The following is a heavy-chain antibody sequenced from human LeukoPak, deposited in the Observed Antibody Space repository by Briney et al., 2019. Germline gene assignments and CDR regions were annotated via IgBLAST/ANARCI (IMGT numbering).Heavy chain of an antibody. CDR1: GFTFSDYY. CDR2: ISSSSSYI. V-gene: IGHV3-21*01. Sequence: SGGSLRLSCAASGFTFSDYYMSWVRQAPGKGLEWVSSISSSSSYIYYADSVKGRFTISRDNAKNSLYLQMNSLRAEDTAVYYCARDAAYYYDSSGYYYMDVWGKGATVTVSS. D-gene: IGHD3-22*01. J-gene: IGHJ6*03. CDR3: ARDAAYYYDSSGYYYMDV.